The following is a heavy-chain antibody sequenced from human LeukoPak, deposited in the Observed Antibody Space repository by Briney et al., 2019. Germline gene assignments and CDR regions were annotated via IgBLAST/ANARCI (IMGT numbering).Heavy chain of an antibody. CDR2: ISGSGGGP. Sequence: PGGSLRLSCAASGFSFRSVAMSWVRQAPGKGLEWLSLISGSGGGPYYADSVRGRFTISRDTSSNTLYLQMNSLRAEDTAVYYCAKDRDGRFSGYDAFDYWGQGTPVTVSS. D-gene: IGHD5-12*01. J-gene: IGHJ4*02. CDR1: GFSFRSVA. V-gene: IGHV3-23*01. CDR3: AKDRDGRFSGYDAFDY.